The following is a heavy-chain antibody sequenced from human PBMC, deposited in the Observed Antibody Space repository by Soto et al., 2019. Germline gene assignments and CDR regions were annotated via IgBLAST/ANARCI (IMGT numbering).Heavy chain of an antibody. Sequence: ASVKGLCKASGYTFTSYAMHWVRQAPGQRLEWMGWINADNGNTKYSQKFQGRFSISRDNSKNTLYLQMNSLRAEDTAVYYCARDKGVAGNLQYYFDYWGQGTLVTVSS. D-gene: IGHD6-19*01. V-gene: IGHV1-3*01. J-gene: IGHJ4*02. CDR2: INADNGNT. CDR3: ARDKGVAGNLQYYFDY. CDR1: GYTFTSYA.